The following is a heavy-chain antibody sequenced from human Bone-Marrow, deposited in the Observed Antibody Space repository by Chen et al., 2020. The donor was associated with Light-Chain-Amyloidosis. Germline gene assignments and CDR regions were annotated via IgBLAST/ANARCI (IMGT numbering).Heavy chain of an antibody. D-gene: IGHD5-12*01. CDR2: IYPDDSDA. CDR1: GYTFPNYW. Sequence: EVQLEQSGPEVKKPGESLKISCKGSGYTFPNYWIGWVRQMPGKGLEWMGVIYPDDSDARYSPSFESQVTISADKSITTAYLQWRSLKASDTDMYYCARRRDGYNFDYWGQGTLVTVSS. V-gene: IGHV5-51*01. J-gene: IGHJ4*02. CDR3: ARRRDGYNFDY.